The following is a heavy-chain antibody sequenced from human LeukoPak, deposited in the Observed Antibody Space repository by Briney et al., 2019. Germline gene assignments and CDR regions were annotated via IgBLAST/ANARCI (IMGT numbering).Heavy chain of an antibody. V-gene: IGHV3-23*01. CDR2: ITDSGGST. CDR3: AKGSSGSRPYYFDY. CDR1: GFTFSSYA. D-gene: IGHD3-22*01. Sequence: GGSLRLSCAASGFTFSSYAVSWVRQAPGEGLGWVSAITDSGGSTYYSDSVKGRFTISRDNSKNTLYLQVNTLRAEDTAIYYCAKGSSGSRPYYFDYWGQGTLVTVSS. J-gene: IGHJ4*02.